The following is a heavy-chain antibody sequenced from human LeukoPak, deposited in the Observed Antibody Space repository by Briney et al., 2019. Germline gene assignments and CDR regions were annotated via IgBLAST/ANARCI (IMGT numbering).Heavy chain of an antibody. Sequence: ASVKVSCKASGYTFTGYYMHWVRQAPGQGLEWMGWINPNSGGTNYAQKFQGRVTMTTDTSTSTAYLELRSLTSDDTAVYYCARDIYYGSGTYYTYWGQGTLVTVSS. CDR3: ARDIYYGSGTYYTY. CDR2: INPNSGGT. J-gene: IGHJ4*02. D-gene: IGHD3-10*01. V-gene: IGHV1-2*02. CDR1: GYTFTGYY.